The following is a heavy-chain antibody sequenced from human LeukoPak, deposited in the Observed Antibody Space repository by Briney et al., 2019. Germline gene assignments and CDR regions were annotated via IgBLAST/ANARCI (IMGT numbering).Heavy chain of an antibody. Sequence: ASVKVSCKASGYTFTSYYMHWVRQAPGQGLEWMGIINPSGGSTSYAQKFQGRVTMTRDTSTSTVYMELSSLRSEDTAVYHCARDESVLGYSSSLTPGYWGQGTLVTVSS. V-gene: IGHV1-46*01. CDR2: INPSGGST. CDR3: ARDESVLGYSSSLTPGY. D-gene: IGHD6-13*01. J-gene: IGHJ4*02. CDR1: GYTFTSYY.